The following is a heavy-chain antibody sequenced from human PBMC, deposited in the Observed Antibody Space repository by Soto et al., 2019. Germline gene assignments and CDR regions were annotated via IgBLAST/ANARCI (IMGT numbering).Heavy chain of an antibody. CDR3: AREASIIIPAVSDF. CDR2: VSKSDYT. D-gene: IGHD2-2*01. Sequence: GGSLRLSCAVSGFNFNNYGINWVRQAPGKGLEWVSSVSKSDYTYYSDSVKGRFTISRDNAKNSVSLQMNTLRAEDTAVYYCAREASIIIPAVSDFWGQGTLVTVSS. V-gene: IGHV3-21*01. J-gene: IGHJ4*02. CDR1: GFNFNNYG.